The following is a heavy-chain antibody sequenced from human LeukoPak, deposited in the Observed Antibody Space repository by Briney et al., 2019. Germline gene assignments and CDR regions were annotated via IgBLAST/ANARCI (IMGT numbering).Heavy chain of an antibody. V-gene: IGHV3-7*01. Sequence: GGSLRLSCEASGFTFSSYWMTWVRQAPGKGLEWVANINEDGSEKYYVDSLKGRFTISRDNAKNSLYLQMNSLRDEDTAVYYCARDPGTVADPYFDYWGQGSLVTVSS. D-gene: IGHD6-19*01. CDR1: GFTFSSYW. CDR3: ARDPGTVADPYFDY. CDR2: INEDGSEK. J-gene: IGHJ4*02.